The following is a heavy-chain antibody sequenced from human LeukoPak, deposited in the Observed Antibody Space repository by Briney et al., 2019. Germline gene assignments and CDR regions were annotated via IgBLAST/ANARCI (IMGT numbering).Heavy chain of an antibody. J-gene: IGHJ5*02. V-gene: IGHV3-30*03. CDR3: EALSSQALAWFDP. CDR1: GFTFSNYG. Sequence: PGRSLRLSCAASGFTFSNYGMHWVRQAPGKGLEWVAVISYDGSNKYYVDSVKGRFTISRDNSKNTLYLQMNSLRAEDTAVYYCEALSSQALAWFDPWGQGTLVTVSS. CDR2: ISYDGSNK. D-gene: IGHD6-13*01.